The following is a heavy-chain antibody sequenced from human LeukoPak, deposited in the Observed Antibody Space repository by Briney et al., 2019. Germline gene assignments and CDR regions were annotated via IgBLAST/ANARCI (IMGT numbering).Heavy chain of an antibody. D-gene: IGHD2-2*01. J-gene: IGHJ6*03. Sequence: PGGSLRLSCAASGFPFSNAWMSWVRQAPGEGLEWGGRIKSNAAGGTTDYAAPGKGRFTLSRDDSRDTGYLQMNSLKTEDTAVYYCTTDDCSSTACFSSYYYYMDVWGKGTTVTVSS. CDR2: IKSNAAGGTT. CDR1: GFPFSNAW. CDR3: TTDDCSSTACFSSYYYYMDV. V-gene: IGHV3-15*01.